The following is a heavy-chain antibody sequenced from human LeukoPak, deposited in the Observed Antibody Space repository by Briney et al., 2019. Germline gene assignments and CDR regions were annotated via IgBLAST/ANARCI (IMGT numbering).Heavy chain of an antibody. Sequence: GGSLRLSCAASGFTFSNYVMSWVRQAPGKGLEWVSDISGGGSSTHYADSVKGRVTTSRDNSKNTLYLQMTSLRAEDTAVYYCAKSVVSGNYRGLDCWGQGTLVTVSS. CDR1: GFTFSNYV. J-gene: IGHJ4*02. CDR3: AKSVVSGNYRGLDC. V-gene: IGHV3-23*01. CDR2: ISGGGSST. D-gene: IGHD1-26*01.